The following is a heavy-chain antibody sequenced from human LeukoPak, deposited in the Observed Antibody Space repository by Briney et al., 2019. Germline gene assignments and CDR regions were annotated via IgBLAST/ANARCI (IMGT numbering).Heavy chain of an antibody. CDR1: GFTVSSNY. CDR2: ISGSGGST. D-gene: IGHD1-26*01. Sequence: PGGSLRLAWAASGFTVSSNYMSWVRQAPGKGLEWVSAISGSGGSTYYADSVKGRFTISRDNSKNTLYRQMNSLRAEDTAVYYCAKVIGVGAPWFEPWGQGTLVTVSS. V-gene: IGHV3-23*01. J-gene: IGHJ5*02. CDR3: AKVIGVGAPWFEP.